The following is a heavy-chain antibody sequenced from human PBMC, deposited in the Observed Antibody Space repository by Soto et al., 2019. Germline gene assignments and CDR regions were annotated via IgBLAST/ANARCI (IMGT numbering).Heavy chain of an antibody. CDR1: GYTFTSYD. D-gene: IGHD5-18*01. J-gene: IGHJ3*02. V-gene: IGHV1-8*01. Sequence: ASVKVSCKASGYTFTSYDINWVRQATGQGLEWMGWMNPNSGNTGYAQKFQGRVTMTRNTSISTAYMELSSLRSEDTAVYYCARAMGKYPFDAXDIWGQGTMVTVSS. CDR2: MNPNSGNT. CDR3: ARAMGKYPFDAXDI.